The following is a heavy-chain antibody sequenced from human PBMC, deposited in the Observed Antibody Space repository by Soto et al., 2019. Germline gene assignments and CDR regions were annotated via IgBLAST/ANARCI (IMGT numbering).Heavy chain of an antibody. CDR1: GGSISSGGYY. D-gene: IGHD6-19*01. J-gene: IGHJ5*02. Sequence: QVQLQETGPGLVKPSQTLSLTCTVSGGSISSGGYYWSWIRQHPGKGLEWIGYIYYSGSTYYNPSLRSRVTISVDTSKKQYFLKLSSVTAADTAVYYCARGVGSGWLDWFDTWGQGTLVTVSS. CDR3: ARGVGSGWLDWFDT. CDR2: IYYSGST. V-gene: IGHV4-31*03.